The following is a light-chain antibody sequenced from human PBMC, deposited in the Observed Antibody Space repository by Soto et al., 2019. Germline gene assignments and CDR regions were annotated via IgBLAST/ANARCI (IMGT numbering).Light chain of an antibody. V-gene: IGKV1-33*01. J-gene: IGKJ2*01. CDR2: DAA. Sequence: DIPMTQSPSPLSASVGDRVTISCQASQDITSYLNWYQQKSGKAPRLLIYDAAHLETGVSSRFSGSGSGTQFTLTIISLQPEDVATYYCQQFHSAPYTFGQGTKVEIK. CDR3: QQFHSAPYT. CDR1: QDITSY.